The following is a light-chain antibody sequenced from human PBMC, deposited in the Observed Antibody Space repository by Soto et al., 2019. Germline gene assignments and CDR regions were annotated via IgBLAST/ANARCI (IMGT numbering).Light chain of an antibody. V-gene: IGLV2-14*03. J-gene: IGLJ1*01. CDR1: SSDVGGYNY. Sequence: QSVMTQPASVAGSPRQSITISFIGTSSDVGGYNYVSWYQQHPGKAPKLMIYDVSNRPSGVSNRFSGSKSGNTASLTISRLQAEDDADYDGNSYTSSSLHVFATGTQLTVL. CDR2: DVS. CDR3: NSYTSSSLHV.